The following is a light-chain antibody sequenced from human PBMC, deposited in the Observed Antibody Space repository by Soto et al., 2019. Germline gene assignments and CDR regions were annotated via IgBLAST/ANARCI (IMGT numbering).Light chain of an antibody. CDR1: NGDVGGYNY. CDR3: GSWDSRRSAYV. V-gene: IGLV2-14*01. CDR2: EVS. J-gene: IGLJ1*01. Sequence: QSVLTQAASVSGSPGQSITISCTGTNGDVGGYNYVSWYQQHPGKAPELMIYEVSHRPSGVSNRFSGSKSDNTASLTISGLQAEDAADYYCGSWDSRRSAYVVGTGTKVXV.